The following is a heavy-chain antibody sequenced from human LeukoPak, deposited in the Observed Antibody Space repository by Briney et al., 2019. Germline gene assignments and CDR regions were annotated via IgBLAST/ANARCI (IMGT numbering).Heavy chain of an antibody. Sequence: GGSLRLSCEASGFTFSSYEMNWVRQAPGKGLEWVSYLSRSGSTMYYADTVKGRFTISRDNSKNSLYLQMHSLRAEDTAVYYCARLAQITTSAVAHTFYYMDIWGKGATITVSS. CDR2: LSRSGSTM. V-gene: IGHV3-48*03. D-gene: IGHD3-3*01. CDR3: ARLAQITTSAVAHTFYYMDI. CDR1: GFTFSSYE. J-gene: IGHJ6*03.